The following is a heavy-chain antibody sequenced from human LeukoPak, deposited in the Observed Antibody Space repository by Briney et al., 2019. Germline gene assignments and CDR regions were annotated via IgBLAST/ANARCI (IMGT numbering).Heavy chain of an antibody. Sequence: SETLSLTCTVSGGYISTSNYYWGWIRQPPGKGLEWIGNIYYSGITYYNPSLKSRVSLSLATSMHQFSLKVNSLTVADTAVYYCARFFYYAASRPPFWGQGTLVAVSS. CDR2: IYYSGIT. CDR1: GGYISTSNYY. V-gene: IGHV4-39*01. D-gene: IGHD4/OR15-4a*01. J-gene: IGHJ1*01. CDR3: ARFFYYAASRPPF.